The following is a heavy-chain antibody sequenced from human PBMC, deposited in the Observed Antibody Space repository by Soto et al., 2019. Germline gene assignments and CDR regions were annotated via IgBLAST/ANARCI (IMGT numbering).Heavy chain of an antibody. CDR3: AKGKSGYSYGYEDY. J-gene: IGHJ4*02. V-gene: IGHV3-30*18. Sequence: PGGSLRLFCAASGFTLSSYGMHWVRQAPGKGLEWVAVISYDGSNKYYADSVKGRFTISRDNSKNTLYLQMNSLRAEDTAVYYCAKGKSGYSYGYEDYWGQGTLFNVSS. CDR2: ISYDGSNK. D-gene: IGHD5-18*01. CDR1: GFTLSSYG.